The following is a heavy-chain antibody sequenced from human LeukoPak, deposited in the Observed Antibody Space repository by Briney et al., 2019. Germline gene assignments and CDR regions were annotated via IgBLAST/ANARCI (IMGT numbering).Heavy chain of an antibody. CDR1: GFTFSSYG. D-gene: IGHD1-26*01. Sequence: PGGSLRLSCAASGFTFSSYGMSWVRQAPGKGLEWVSAISGSGGSTYYADSVKGRFTISRDNSKNTLYLQMNSLRAEDTAVYYCAKEGGGVDYYYYYMDVWGKGTTVTISS. CDR3: AKEGGGVDYYYYYMDV. V-gene: IGHV3-23*01. CDR2: ISGSGGST. J-gene: IGHJ6*03.